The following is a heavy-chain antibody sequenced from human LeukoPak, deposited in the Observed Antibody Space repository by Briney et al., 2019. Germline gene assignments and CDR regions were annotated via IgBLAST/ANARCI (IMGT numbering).Heavy chain of an antibody. Sequence: SETLSLTCAVSGDSVSSSNYYWSWIRQPPGKGLEWIRHIYYGGNTNYNPSLQSRVTISVDTSKSQFSLKLSSVTAADTAVYYCARLTRRSGNYFDYWGQGTLVTVSS. CDR1: GDSVSSSNYY. CDR3: ARLTRRSGNYFDY. CDR2: IYYGGNT. J-gene: IGHJ4*02. V-gene: IGHV4-61*01. D-gene: IGHD1-1*01.